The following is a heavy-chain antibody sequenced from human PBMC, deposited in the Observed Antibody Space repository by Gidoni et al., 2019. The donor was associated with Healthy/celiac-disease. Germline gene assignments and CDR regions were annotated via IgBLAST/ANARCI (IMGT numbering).Heavy chain of an antibody. D-gene: IGHD6-19*01. Sequence: EVQLVESGGGLVKPGGSLRPSCAASGFTFSSYSMNWGRPAPGKGLAWVSSISSSSSYIYYADSVKGRFTISRDNAKNSLYLQMNSLRAEDTAVYYCARYVAAGTWGFDYWGQGTLVTVSS. J-gene: IGHJ4*02. V-gene: IGHV3-21*01. CDR2: ISSSSSYI. CDR3: ARYVAAGTWGFDY. CDR1: GFTFSSYS.